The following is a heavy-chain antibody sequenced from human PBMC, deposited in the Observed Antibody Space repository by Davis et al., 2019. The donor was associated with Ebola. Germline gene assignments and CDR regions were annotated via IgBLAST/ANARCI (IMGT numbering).Heavy chain of an antibody. CDR2: IHSGGST. CDR1: GFTVSSNY. CDR3: ARAGTASTAFDY. Sequence: GESLKISCAASGFTVSSNYMSWVRQAPGKGLEWVSVIHSGGSTYYADSAKGRFTISRDNSKNTLYLQMNSLRAEDTAVYYCARAGTASTAFDYWGQGTLVTVSS. D-gene: IGHD4-17*01. V-gene: IGHV3-66*02. J-gene: IGHJ4*02.